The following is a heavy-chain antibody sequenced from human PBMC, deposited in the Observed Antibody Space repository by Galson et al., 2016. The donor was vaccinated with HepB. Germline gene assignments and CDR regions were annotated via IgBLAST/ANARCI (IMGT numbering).Heavy chain of an antibody. CDR2: ISSDGSEK. Sequence: SLRLSCAASGFTFSSSGMHWVRQAPGKGLEWVAVISSDGSEKYYADSVKGRFTISRDNAKNSLYLQMNGLRAEDTAVYYCARDAPPDHYDFWSGYYPSSYGMDGWGQGTTVTVSS. D-gene: IGHD3-3*01. J-gene: IGHJ6*02. V-gene: IGHV3-33*01. CDR3: ARDAPPDHYDFWSGYYPSSYGMDG. CDR1: GFTFSSSG.